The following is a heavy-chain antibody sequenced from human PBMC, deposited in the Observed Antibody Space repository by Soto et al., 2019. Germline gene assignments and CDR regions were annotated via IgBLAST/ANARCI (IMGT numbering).Heavy chain of an antibody. J-gene: IGHJ4*02. CDR3: ARTYYASGTSPDY. V-gene: IGHV3-11*06. D-gene: IGHD3-10*01. Sequence: GGSLRLSCAASGFTFSDYYMSWIRQAPGKGLEWVSSISLSSTYIYYADSVKGRFIISRDNAKNSLYLQMNSLRAEDTAVYYCARTYYASGTSPDYWGQGTLVTVSS. CDR2: ISLSSTYI. CDR1: GFTFSDYY.